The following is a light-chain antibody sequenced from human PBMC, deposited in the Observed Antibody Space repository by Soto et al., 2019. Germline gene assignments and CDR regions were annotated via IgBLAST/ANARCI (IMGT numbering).Light chain of an antibody. Sequence: DIQMTQSPSTLSASIGDRVNITCRASQSMSSWLAWYQQKPGKAPKVLIYKASNLESGVPSRFSGSGSETEFTLTISSLQPDDFATYYCQQYNVYSTFGGGTKVEIK. V-gene: IGKV1-5*03. CDR1: QSMSSW. CDR3: QQYNVYST. J-gene: IGKJ4*01. CDR2: KAS.